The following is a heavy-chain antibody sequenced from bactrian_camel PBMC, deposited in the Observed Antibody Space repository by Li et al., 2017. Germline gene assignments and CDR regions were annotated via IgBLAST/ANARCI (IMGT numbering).Heavy chain of an antibody. CDR2: IGRGGDT. D-gene: IGHD1*01. CDR1: GFTFSSYA. CDR3: ASGGLHCTWDY. J-gene: IGHJ4*01. V-gene: IGHV3S31*01. Sequence: DVQLVESGGGLVQPGGSLRLSCATSGFTFSSYAMSWVRQAPGRGLEWVSSIGRGGDTYYADSVEGRFTISRDNAKDTLYLEMNSLKPEDTAMYYCASGGLHCTWDYWGQGTQVTVS.